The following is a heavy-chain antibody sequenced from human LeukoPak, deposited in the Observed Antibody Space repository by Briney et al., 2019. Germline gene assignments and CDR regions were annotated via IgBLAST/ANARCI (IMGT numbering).Heavy chain of an antibody. D-gene: IGHD5-18*01. V-gene: IGHV3-66*04. CDR2: IYPNGNT. Sequence: PGGSLRLSCAASGFTVSSNYINWVRQAPGKGLEWVSMIYPNGNTFYTDSVKGRFTISRDNSKNTLDLQMSSLRAEDTAVYYCARRGHGYGSPFGYWGQGTLVTVSS. J-gene: IGHJ4*02. CDR3: ARRGHGYGSPFGY. CDR1: GFTVSSNY.